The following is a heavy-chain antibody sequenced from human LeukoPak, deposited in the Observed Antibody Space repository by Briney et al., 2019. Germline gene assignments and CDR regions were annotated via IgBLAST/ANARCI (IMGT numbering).Heavy chain of an antibody. V-gene: IGHV3-48*01. J-gene: IGHJ4*02. D-gene: IGHD1-26*01. Sequence: PGGSLRLSCAASGFTFSSYSMNWVRQAPGKGLEWVSYISSSSSTIYYADSVKGRFTISRDNAKNSLYLQMNSLRAEDTAVYYCVRAPTTGAYYFDYWGQGTLITVSS. CDR1: GFTFSSYS. CDR3: VRAPTTGAYYFDY. CDR2: ISSSSSTI.